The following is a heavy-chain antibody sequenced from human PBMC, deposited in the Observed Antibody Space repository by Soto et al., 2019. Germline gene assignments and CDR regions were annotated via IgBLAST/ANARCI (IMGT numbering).Heavy chain of an antibody. CDR3: ARHEDGGAFAY. V-gene: IGHV4-59*08. J-gene: IGHJ4*02. D-gene: IGHD2-21*01. CDR2: IYYNGIT. Sequence: QVQLRESGPGLVKPSETLSLTCTVSGDSVSPFYWSWIRQRPGKGLEWIGYIYYNGITNYDPSLKSRVTISVDTSKNQFSLKLSSVTAADTAVYYCARHEDGGAFAYWRQGTLVTVSS. CDR1: GDSVSPFY.